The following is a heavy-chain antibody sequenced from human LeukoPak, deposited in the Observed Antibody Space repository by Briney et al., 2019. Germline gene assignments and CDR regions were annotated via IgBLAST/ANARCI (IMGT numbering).Heavy chain of an antibody. CDR2: ISSDGSIT. Sequence: GGSLRLSCAASGFTFSSYWMHWVRQTPGKGLVWVSRISSDGSITTYADSVKGRFTIPRDNAKNTLYLQMNSLRAEDTAVYYCTRGGQNDYSDCWGQGTLVTVSS. CDR3: TRGGQNDYSDC. CDR1: GFTFSSYW. V-gene: IGHV3-74*01. J-gene: IGHJ4*02. D-gene: IGHD3-16*01.